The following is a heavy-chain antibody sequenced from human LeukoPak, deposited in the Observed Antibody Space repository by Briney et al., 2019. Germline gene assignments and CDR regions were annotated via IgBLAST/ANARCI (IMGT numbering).Heavy chain of an antibody. D-gene: IGHD2-8*02. Sequence: GGSLRLSCAVSGFTVSSNYMSWVRQPPGKGLEWVAVIYNHGSTYYADSVEGRFSISRDNSKNTLYLHLTSLTAADTAVYYCAGGYCPAAACYEIGFFDFWGQGILVTVS. V-gene: IGHV3-66*01. J-gene: IGHJ4*02. CDR1: GFTVSSNY. CDR2: IYNHGST. CDR3: AGGYCPAAACYEIGFFDF.